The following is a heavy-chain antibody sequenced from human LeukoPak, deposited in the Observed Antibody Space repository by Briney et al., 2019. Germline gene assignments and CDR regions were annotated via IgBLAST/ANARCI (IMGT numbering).Heavy chain of an antibody. CDR1: GFTFSSYW. Sequence: PGGSLRLSCAASGFTFSSYWMSWVRQAPGKGLEWVANIKQDGSEKYYVDSVKGRFTISRDNAKNSLYLQMNSLRAEDTAVYYCARVPLEKRSGPLTSLVGATTPLKTIAHWGQGTLVTVSS. D-gene: IGHD1-26*01. J-gene: IGHJ4*02. V-gene: IGHV3-7*01. CDR3: ARVPLEKRSGPLTSLVGATTPLKTIAH. CDR2: IKQDGSEK.